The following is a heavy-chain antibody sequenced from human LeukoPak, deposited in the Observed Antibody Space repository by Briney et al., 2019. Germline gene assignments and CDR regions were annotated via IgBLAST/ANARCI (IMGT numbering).Heavy chain of an antibody. Sequence: SGPTLVNPTQTLTLTCTFSGFSLTTSGVGVGWIRQPPGKALEWLALIYWDDDKRYSPSLKSRVTITKDTSKNQVVLRMTNMDPVDTATYYCAHSDYVSLFDLWGRGTLVTVSS. CDR3: AHSDYVSLFDL. CDR1: GFSLTTSGVG. V-gene: IGHV2-5*02. J-gene: IGHJ2*01. CDR2: IYWDDDK. D-gene: IGHD4-17*01.